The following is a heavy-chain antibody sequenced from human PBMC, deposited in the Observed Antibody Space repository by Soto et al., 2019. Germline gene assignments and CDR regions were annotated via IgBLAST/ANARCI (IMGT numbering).Heavy chain of an antibody. J-gene: IGHJ5*02. V-gene: IGHV4-61*01. CDR1: GGSVSSGSYY. CDR3: ARDYCGGDCYSSWLDP. Sequence: QVQLQESGPGLVKPSETLSLTCTVSGGSVSSGSYYWSWIRQPPGKGLEWIGYIYYSGSTNYNPSLKSRVTISVDTSKNQFSLKLSSVTAADTAVYYCARDYCGGDCYSSWLDPWGQGTLVTVSS. D-gene: IGHD2-21*02. CDR2: IYYSGST.